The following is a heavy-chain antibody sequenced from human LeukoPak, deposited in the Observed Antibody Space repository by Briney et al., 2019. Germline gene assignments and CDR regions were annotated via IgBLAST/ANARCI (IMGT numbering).Heavy chain of an antibody. Sequence: GGSLRRSCAASGFTFSSYWMHWVRQAPGKGLVWFSRINSDGSSTGYADSVKGRFTISRDNAKNTLYLQMNSLRAEDTAVYYCARDLRSSGSGFDYWGQGTLVTVSS. CDR3: ARDLRSSGSGFDY. V-gene: IGHV3-74*01. J-gene: IGHJ4*02. CDR2: INSDGSST. CDR1: GFTFSSYW. D-gene: IGHD3-22*01.